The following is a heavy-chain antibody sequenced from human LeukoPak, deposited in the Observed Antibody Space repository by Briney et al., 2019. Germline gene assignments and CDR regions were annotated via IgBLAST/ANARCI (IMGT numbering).Heavy chain of an antibody. J-gene: IGHJ4*02. CDR3: AKDPVGVGPSY. Sequence: SETLSLTCAVYGGSFSDNYWSWIRQPPGKGLEWIGEINHSGSTTNYNPSLKSRVTISVDTSTKQFSLKLSSVTAADTAVYYCAKDPVGVGPSYWGQGTLVTVSS. V-gene: IGHV4-34*01. CDR1: GGSFSDNY. D-gene: IGHD3-3*01. CDR2: INHSGSTT.